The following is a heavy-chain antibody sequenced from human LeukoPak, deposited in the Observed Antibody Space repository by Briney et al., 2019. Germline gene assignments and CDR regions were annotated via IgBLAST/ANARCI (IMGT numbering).Heavy chain of an antibody. J-gene: IGHJ3*02. V-gene: IGHV3-48*02. Sequence: PGGSLRLSCEASGFTSFNFPMNWVRKAPGKGLEWVSHIRSDGTITYADSVKGRFTISRDDAKTSVYLQLNSLRDEDTAIYYCARDNIWAFDIWGQGTMVTVSS. CDR1: GFTSFNFP. D-gene: IGHD3-9*01. CDR3: ARDNIWAFDI. CDR2: IRSDGTI.